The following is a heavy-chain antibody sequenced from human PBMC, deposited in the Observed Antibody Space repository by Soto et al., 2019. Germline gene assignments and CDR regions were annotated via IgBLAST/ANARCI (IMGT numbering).Heavy chain of an antibody. J-gene: IGHJ4*02. D-gene: IGHD3-9*01. V-gene: IGHV3-23*01. CDR2: ITGSGGST. CDR3: ARTLVLRYFDWSSRVSCYFDY. Sequence: EVHLLESGGGLVQPGGSLRLSCAASGFTFSSYAMSWVRQAPGKGLEWVSVITGSGGSTNYADSVKGRFTISRDNSKNTLYLQMNSLRAEDTGVYYCARTLVLRYFDWSSRVSCYFDYWGQGTLVTVSS. CDR1: GFTFSSYA.